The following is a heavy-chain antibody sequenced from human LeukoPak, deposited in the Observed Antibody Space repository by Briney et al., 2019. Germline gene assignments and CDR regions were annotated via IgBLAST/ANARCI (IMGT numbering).Heavy chain of an antibody. CDR3: ATVGDYDSSGYYYESAY. Sequence: ASVKVSCKVSGYTLTELSMHWVRQAPGKGLEWMGGFDPEDGETIYAQKLQGRVTMTEDTSTDTAYMELSSLRSEDTAVYYCATVGDYDSSGYYYESAYWGQGTPVTVSS. V-gene: IGHV1-24*01. J-gene: IGHJ4*02. CDR2: FDPEDGET. D-gene: IGHD3-22*01. CDR1: GYTLTELS.